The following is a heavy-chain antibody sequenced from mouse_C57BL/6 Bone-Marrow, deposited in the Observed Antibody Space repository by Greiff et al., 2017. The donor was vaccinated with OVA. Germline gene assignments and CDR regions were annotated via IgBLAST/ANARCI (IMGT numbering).Heavy chain of an antibody. CDR2: IWSGGST. J-gene: IGHJ3*01. CDR3: ATPYSNYVRFAY. CDR1: GFSLTSYG. Sequence: VKVEESGPGLVQPSQSLSITCTVSGFSLTSYGVHWVRQSPGKGLEWLGVIWSGGSTDYNAAFISRLSISKDNSKSQVFFKMNSLQADDTAIYYCATPYSNYVRFAYWGQGTLVTVSA. D-gene: IGHD2-5*01. V-gene: IGHV2-2*01.